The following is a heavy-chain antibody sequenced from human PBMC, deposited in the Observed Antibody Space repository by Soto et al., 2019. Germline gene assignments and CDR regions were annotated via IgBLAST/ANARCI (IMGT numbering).Heavy chain of an antibody. CDR1: GGSISSSSYY. CDR2: IYYSGRT. V-gene: IGHV4-39*01. D-gene: IGHD2-15*01. Sequence: SETLSLTCTVSGGSISSSSYYWGWIRQPPGKGLEWIGSIYYSGRTYYNPSLKSRVTISVDRSKNQFSLKLSSVTAADTAVYYCARHAPCSGGSCYSRAGAFDIWGQGTMVTVSS. J-gene: IGHJ3*02. CDR3: ARHAPCSGGSCYSRAGAFDI.